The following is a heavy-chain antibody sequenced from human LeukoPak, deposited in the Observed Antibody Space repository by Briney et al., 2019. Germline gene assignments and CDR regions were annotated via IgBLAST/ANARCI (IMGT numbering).Heavy chain of an antibody. D-gene: IGHD1-26*01. CDR2: IKQDGSEK. CDR3: ARDSGSYSSDY. Sequence: GGSLRLSCAASGFTFSSYWMSWVRQAPGKGLEWVANIKQDGSEKYYVDSVKGRFTISRDNAKNTLYLQMNSLRAEDTAVYYCARDSGSYSSDYWGQGTLVTVSS. J-gene: IGHJ4*02. CDR1: GFTFSSYW. V-gene: IGHV3-7*01.